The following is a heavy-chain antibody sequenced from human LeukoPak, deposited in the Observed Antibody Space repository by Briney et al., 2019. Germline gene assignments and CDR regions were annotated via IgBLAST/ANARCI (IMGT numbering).Heavy chain of an antibody. Sequence: SETLSLTCTVSGGSISSYYWSWIRQPPGKGLEWIGYTHYSGTTTYNPSLKSRVTISVDKSKNQFSLKLSSVTAADTAVYYCATNSGWRFDYWGQGTLVTVSS. CDR1: GGSISSYY. CDR3: ATNSGWRFDY. V-gene: IGHV4-59*12. J-gene: IGHJ4*02. CDR2: THYSGTT. D-gene: IGHD6-19*01.